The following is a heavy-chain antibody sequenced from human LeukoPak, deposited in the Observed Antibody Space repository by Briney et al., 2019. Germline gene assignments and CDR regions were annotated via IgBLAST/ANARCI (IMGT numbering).Heavy chain of an antibody. V-gene: IGHV1-18*01. D-gene: IGHD3-22*01. J-gene: IGHJ4*02. Sequence: ASVKVSCKASGYTFTSYGISWVRQAPGQGLEWMGWISAYNGNTNYAQKHQGRVTMTTDTSTSTAYMELRSLRSDDTAVYYCARYYDSSGYYYTPFDYGGQGTLVNVSS. CDR2: ISAYNGNT. CDR3: ARYYDSSGYYYTPFDY. CDR1: GYTFTSYG.